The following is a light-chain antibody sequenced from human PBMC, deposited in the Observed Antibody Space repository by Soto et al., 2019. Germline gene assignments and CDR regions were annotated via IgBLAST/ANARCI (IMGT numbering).Light chain of an antibody. CDR3: QQYNNWPEIT. J-gene: IGKJ5*01. CDR2: GAS. CDR1: QSVSSK. V-gene: IGKV3-15*01. Sequence: EIVMTQSPATLSVAPGERATLSCRASQSVSSKLAWYQQKPGLAPRLLISGASTRATGTPARFSGSGSGTEFTLTISSLQSEDFALYYCQQYNNWPEITFGQGTRLEIK.